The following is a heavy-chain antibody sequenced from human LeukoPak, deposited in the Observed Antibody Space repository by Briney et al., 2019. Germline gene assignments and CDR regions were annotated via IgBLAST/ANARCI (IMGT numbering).Heavy chain of an antibody. CDR3: ARVQRWLQLRYYFDY. CDR2: INPSGGST. V-gene: IGHV1-46*03. CDR1: GYTFTSYY. Sequence: ASVKVSCKASGYTFTSYYMHWVRQAPGQGLEWVGIINPSGGSTSYAQKFQGRVTMTRDTSTSTVYMELSSLRSEDTAVYYCARVQRWLQLRYYFDYWGQGTLVTVSS. D-gene: IGHD5-24*01. J-gene: IGHJ4*02.